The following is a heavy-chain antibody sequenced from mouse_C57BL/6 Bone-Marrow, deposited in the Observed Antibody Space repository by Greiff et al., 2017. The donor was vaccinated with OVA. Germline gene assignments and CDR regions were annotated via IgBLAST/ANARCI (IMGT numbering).Heavy chain of an antibody. CDR2: IDPSDSYT. V-gene: IGHV1-50*01. CDR3: ARNWDDWFAY. J-gene: IGHJ3*01. Sequence: VQLQPSGAELVKPGASVKLSCKASGYTFTSYWMQWVTQRPGQGLAWIGEIDPSDSYTYYNHKFKGKATLTVDTSSSTAYMQLSSLTSEDSAVYNCARNWDDWFAYWGQGTLVTVSA. D-gene: IGHD4-1*01. CDR1: GYTFTSYW.